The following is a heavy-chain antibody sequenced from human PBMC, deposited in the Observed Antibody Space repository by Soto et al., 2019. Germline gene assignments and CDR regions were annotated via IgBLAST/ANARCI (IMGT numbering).Heavy chain of an antibody. Sequence: VQLVQSGAEIGRPGSSVKVSCKVSGGSFSNSALSWVRQAPGQGLEWMGAIIPMFGTANYDQTFQGRVTITADETTSTTYLEFSSLRFEYTAVYCCAREVPDNYGMDIWGQGTTVIVSS. CDR2: IIPMFGTA. D-gene: IGHD2-15*01. CDR3: AREVPDNYGMDI. V-gene: IGHV1-69*01. CDR1: GGSFSNSA. J-gene: IGHJ6*02.